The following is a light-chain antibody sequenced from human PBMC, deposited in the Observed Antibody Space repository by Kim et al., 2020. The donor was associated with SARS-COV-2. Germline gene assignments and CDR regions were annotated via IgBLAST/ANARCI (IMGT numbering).Light chain of an antibody. Sequence: SSLSASVGDRGTITCRASQNISRYLNWYQQKLGKAPKLLIYAASNLQSGVPSRFSGSGYGTDFTLTISSLQPEDFASYYCQQTWTFGQGTKVDIK. CDR3: QQTWT. J-gene: IGKJ1*01. V-gene: IGKV1-39*01. CDR2: AAS. CDR1: QNISRY.